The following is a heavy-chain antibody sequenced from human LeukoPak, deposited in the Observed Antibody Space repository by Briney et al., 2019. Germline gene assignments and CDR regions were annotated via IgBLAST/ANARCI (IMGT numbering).Heavy chain of an antibody. D-gene: IGHD1-14*01. CDR1: GYNFTNYW. CDR2: IYPGDSDT. V-gene: IGHV5-51*01. CDR3: ASPAGITSNDPFDM. Sequence: GESLKISCKGSGYNFTNYWIGWVRQMPGKGLEWMGIIYPGDSDTTYSPSFQGQVTISADKSISTAYLQWSSLKASDTAMYYCASPAGITSNDPFDMWGQGTMVTVSS. J-gene: IGHJ3*02.